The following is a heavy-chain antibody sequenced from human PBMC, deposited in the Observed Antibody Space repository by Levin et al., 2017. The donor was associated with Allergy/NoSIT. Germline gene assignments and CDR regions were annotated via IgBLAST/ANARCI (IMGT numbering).Heavy chain of an antibody. CDR1: GYSFTSYW. CDR3: ARHSAAGHTDYYYYMDV. D-gene: IGHD6-13*01. J-gene: IGHJ6*03. CDR2: IDPSDSYT. V-gene: IGHV5-10-1*01. Sequence: GESLKISCKGSGYSFTSYWISWVRQMPGKGLEWMGRIDPSDSYTNYSPSFQGHVTISADKSISTAYLQWSSLKASDTAMYYCARHSAAGHTDYYYYMDVWGKGTTVTVSS.